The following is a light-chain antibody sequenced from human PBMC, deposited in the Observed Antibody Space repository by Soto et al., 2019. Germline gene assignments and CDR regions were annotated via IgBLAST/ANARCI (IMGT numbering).Light chain of an antibody. CDR2: AAS. J-gene: IGKJ2*01. V-gene: IGKV1-8*01. CDR3: LQHNNWPFT. CDR1: QGISSY. Sequence: AIRMTQSPSSFSASTGDRVTITCRASQGISSYLAWYQQKPGKAPKLLIYAASTLQSGVPSRFSGSGSGTDFTLTISCLQSEDFAVYYCLQHNNWPFTFGQGAKLEIK.